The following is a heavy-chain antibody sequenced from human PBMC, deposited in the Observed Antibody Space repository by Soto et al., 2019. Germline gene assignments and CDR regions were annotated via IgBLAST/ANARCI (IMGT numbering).Heavy chain of an antibody. CDR3: ARLPAAVTGDWYYYGMDV. V-gene: IGHV3-48*02. J-gene: IGHJ6*02. Sequence: PGGSLRLSCAASGFTFSSYSMNWVRQAPGKGLEWVSYISSSSSTIYYADSVKGRFTISRDNAKNSLYLQMNSLRDEDTAVYYCARLPAAVTGDWYYYGMDVWGQGTTVTVSS. CDR2: ISSSSSTI. D-gene: IGHD7-27*01. CDR1: GFTFSSYS.